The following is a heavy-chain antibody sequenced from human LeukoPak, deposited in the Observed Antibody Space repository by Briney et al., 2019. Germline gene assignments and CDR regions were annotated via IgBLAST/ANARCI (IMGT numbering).Heavy chain of an antibody. Sequence: GGSLRLSCAASGFTFSSYAMSWVRQAPGKGLEWVSAISGSGGSTYYADSVKGRSTISRDNSKNTLYLQMNSLRAEDTAAYYCAKLTIFGVVISPMGYWGQGTLVTVSS. CDR3: AKLTIFGVVISPMGY. D-gene: IGHD3-3*01. J-gene: IGHJ4*02. CDR2: ISGSGGST. V-gene: IGHV3-23*01. CDR1: GFTFSSYA.